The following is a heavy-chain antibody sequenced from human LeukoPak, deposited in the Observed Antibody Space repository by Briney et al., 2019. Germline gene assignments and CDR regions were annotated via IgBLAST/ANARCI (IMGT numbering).Heavy chain of an antibody. J-gene: IGHJ4*02. CDR2: IYYSGST. CDR3: ARQASIVVVTAPGFDY. D-gene: IGHD2-21*02. Sequence: PETLSLTCTVSGGSISSSSYYWGWIRQPPGKGLEWIGSIYYSGSTYYNPSLKSRVTISVDTSKNQFSLKLSSVTAADTAVYYCARQASIVVVTAPGFDYWGQGTLVTVSS. CDR1: GGSISSSSYY. V-gene: IGHV4-39*01.